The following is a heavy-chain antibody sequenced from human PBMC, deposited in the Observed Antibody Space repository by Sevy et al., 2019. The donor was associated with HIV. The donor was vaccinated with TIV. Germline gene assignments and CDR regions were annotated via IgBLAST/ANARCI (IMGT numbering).Heavy chain of an antibody. CDR3: AREWWGLFDS. D-gene: IGHD2-21*02. Sequence: GGSLRLSCAASGFTFREYYMSWIRQAPGKGLQWVAYISSSGNAIYYTDSLKGRFIISRDNAKNSLYLQMNRRTAEDTAFYYCAREWWGLFDSWGQGTLVTVSS. V-gene: IGHV3-11*01. CDR1: GFTFREYY. J-gene: IGHJ4*02. CDR2: ISSSGNAI.